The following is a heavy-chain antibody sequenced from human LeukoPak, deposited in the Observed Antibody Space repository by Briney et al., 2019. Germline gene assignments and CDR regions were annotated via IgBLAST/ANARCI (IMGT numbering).Heavy chain of an antibody. D-gene: IGHD3-10*01. V-gene: IGHV4-59*01. J-gene: IGHJ4*02. CDR2: IYYSEST. Sequence: TPSETLSLTCTVSGGSISSYYWSWIRQPPGKGLEWIGYIYYSESTNYNPSLKSRVTISVDTSKNQFSLKLSSVTAADTAVYYCAREHDYYGSGTHFDYWGQGTLVTVSS. CDR1: GGSISSYY. CDR3: AREHDYYGSGTHFDY.